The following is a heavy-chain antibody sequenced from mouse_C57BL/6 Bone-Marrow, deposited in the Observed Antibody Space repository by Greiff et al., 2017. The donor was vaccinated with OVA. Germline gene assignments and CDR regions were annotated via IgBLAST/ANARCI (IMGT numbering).Heavy chain of an antibody. V-gene: IGHV1-52*01. Sequence: VQLQQPGAELVRPGSSVKLSCKASGYTFTSYWMHWVKQRPIQGLEWIGNIDPSDSETHYNQKFKDKATLTVDKSSSTAYMQLSSLTSEDSAVYYCARWYYGSSLYAMDYWGQGTSVTVSS. CDR2: IDPSDSET. CDR1: GYTFTSYW. CDR3: ARWYYGSSLYAMDY. D-gene: IGHD1-1*01. J-gene: IGHJ4*01.